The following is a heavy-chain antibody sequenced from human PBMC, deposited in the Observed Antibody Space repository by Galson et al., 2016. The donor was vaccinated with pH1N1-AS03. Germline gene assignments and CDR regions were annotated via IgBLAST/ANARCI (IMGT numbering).Heavy chain of an antibody. D-gene: IGHD6-19*01. CDR1: GGSISGNF. CDR3: ARGDPAVAEFVY. CDR2: MDSSGRK. V-gene: IGHV4-4*07. Sequence: SETLSLTCSVSGGSISGNFWTWIRQPAGEGLEWIGRMDSSGRKNYNSSLESRVTLSVDTSKNQFSLELTSVTAADTAMYYCARGDPAVAEFVYWGQGTLVTVSS. J-gene: IGHJ4*02.